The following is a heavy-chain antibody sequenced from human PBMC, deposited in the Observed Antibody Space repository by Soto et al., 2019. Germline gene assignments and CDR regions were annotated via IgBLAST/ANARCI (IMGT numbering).Heavy chain of an antibody. CDR3: ARGNKGRSTADY. CDR2: INHSGST. CDR1: GASFSGYY. Sequence: ETLSLTCAVYGASFSGYYWSWIRQPPGKGLEWIGEINHSGSTNYNPSLKSRVTISVDTSKNQFSLKLSSVTAADTAVYYCARGNKGRSTADYWGQGTLVTVYS. J-gene: IGHJ4*02. V-gene: IGHV4-34*01.